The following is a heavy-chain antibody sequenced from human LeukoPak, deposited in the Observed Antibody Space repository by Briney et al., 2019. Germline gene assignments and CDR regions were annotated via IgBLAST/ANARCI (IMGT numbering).Heavy chain of an antibody. CDR1: GFTFSKYW. CDR3: ATKQWLAPPPDS. Sequence: PGGSLRLSCAASGFTFSKYWMLWVRQAPGKGPESVSRINTDGTVTSYADSVKGRFTVSRDNAENTMFLQMNSVRDEDTAVYYCATKQWLAPPPDSWGQGTPVTVSS. D-gene: IGHD6-19*01. V-gene: IGHV3-74*01. J-gene: IGHJ4*02. CDR2: INTDGTVT.